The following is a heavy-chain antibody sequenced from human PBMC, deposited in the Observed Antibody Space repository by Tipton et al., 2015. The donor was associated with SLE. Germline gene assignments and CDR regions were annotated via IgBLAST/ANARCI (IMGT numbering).Heavy chain of an antibody. CDR2: ISGGGGST. J-gene: IGHJ4*02. Sequence: SLRLSCATSGFTFSSYALSWFRRAPGKGLEWVSAISGGGGSTYYADFVKGRFSISIDKTKKTLFLQMNSLRVDDTATYYCAKFEKTTDFYLDSWGQGTLASVSS. D-gene: IGHD1/OR15-1a*01. CDR3: AKFEKTTDFYLDS. V-gene: IGHV3-23*01. CDR1: GFTFSSYA.